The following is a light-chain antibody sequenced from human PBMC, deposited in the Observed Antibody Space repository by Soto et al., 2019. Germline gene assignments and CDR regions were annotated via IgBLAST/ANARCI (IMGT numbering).Light chain of an antibody. CDR2: QVT. V-gene: IGLV2-14*01. CDR3: CSYTSSINYV. CDR1: SSDFDIYKY. J-gene: IGLJ1*01. Sequence: QSVLTQPASVSGSPGQSITISCTGTSSDFDIYKYVSWYQQHPGKAPKLMIYQVTNRPSGVSNRFSGSTSGNTASLTISGLQAEDEADYYCCSYTSSINYVLGTGTKATVL.